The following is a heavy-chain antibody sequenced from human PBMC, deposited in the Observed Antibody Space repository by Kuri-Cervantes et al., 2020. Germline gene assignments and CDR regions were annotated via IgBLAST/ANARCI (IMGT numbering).Heavy chain of an antibody. V-gene: IGHV3-33*03. CDR2: IWYDGSNK. CDR1: GFTFRSNG. CDR3: AKDINDFWSGRSPGYYYYGMDV. J-gene: IGHJ6*02. D-gene: IGHD3-3*01. Sequence: GGSLRLSCAASGFTFRSNGMHWVRQAPGKGLEWVAVIWYDGSNKYYADSVKGRFTISRDNAKNSLYLQMNSLRAEDTVLYYCAKDINDFWSGRSPGYYYYGMDVWGQGTTVTVSS.